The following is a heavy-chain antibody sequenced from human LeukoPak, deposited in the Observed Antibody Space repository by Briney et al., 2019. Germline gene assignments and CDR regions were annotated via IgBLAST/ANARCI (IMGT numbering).Heavy chain of an antibody. CDR1: GYTFTSYD. CDR2: MNPNSGNT. J-gene: IGHJ6*03. V-gene: IGHV1-8*03. CDR3: ARGTFGVPAAIPRGMRYYYMDV. Sequence: GASVKVSCKASGYTFTSYDINWVRQATGQGLEWMGWMNPNSGNTGYAQKFQGRVTITRNTSISTAYMGLSSLRSEDTAVYYCARGTFGVPAAIPRGMRYYYMDVWGKGTTVTVSS. D-gene: IGHD2-2*02.